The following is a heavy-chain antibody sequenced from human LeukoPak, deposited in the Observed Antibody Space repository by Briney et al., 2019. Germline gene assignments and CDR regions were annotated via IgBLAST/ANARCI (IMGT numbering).Heavy chain of an antibody. Sequence: ASETLSLTCAVEGGSFSGYYWSWIRQPPGKGLEWIGEINHGGITTYNPSLRSRVSISIDTSKMQFSLKLRAVTAADRAVYYCARDGQPGWFDPWGQGTLVTVSS. J-gene: IGHJ5*02. CDR2: INHGGIT. CDR1: GGSFSGYY. V-gene: IGHV4-34*01. CDR3: ARDGQPGWFDP. D-gene: IGHD6-13*01.